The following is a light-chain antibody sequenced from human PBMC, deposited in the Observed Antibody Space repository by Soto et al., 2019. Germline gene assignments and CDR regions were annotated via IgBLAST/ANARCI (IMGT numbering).Light chain of an antibody. CDR2: GNN. Sequence: QSVLTQPPSVSGPPGQRGTISCTGSSSNIGAGYHVHWYQQLPGTAPKLLIYGNNNRPSGVPDRFSGSQSGTSASLAITGLQAEDEADYYCQFYDRSLSGSVVFGGGTKLTVL. V-gene: IGLV1-40*01. J-gene: IGLJ2*01. CDR3: QFYDRSLSGSVV. CDR1: SSNIGAGYH.